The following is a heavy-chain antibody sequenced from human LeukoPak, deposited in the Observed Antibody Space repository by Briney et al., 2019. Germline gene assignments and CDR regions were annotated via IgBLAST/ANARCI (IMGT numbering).Heavy chain of an antibody. CDR2: IYNVGST. J-gene: IGHJ3*02. Sequence: GGSLRLSCAASGFTVSSNYMTWVHQAPGKGLEWVSVIYNVGSTYYADSVKGRFTISRDNSKNTLYLQMNSLRAEDTAVYYCARTAVTPGSSDAFDIWGQGTMVTVSS. V-gene: IGHV3-53*01. CDR3: ARTAVTPGSSDAFDI. D-gene: IGHD4-17*01. CDR1: GFTVSSNY.